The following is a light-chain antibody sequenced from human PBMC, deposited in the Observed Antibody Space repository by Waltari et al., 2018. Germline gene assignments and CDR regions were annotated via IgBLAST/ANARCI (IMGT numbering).Light chain of an antibody. CDR1: QSISSW. J-gene: IGKJ1*01. CDR3: QQYNSYWT. Sequence: DIQMTQSPSTLSASVGDRLTITCRASQSISSWLAWYQQKPGKAPKLLIYKASSLESGVPSRFRGSGSGTEFTLTSSSLQPDDFATYCCQQYNSYWTFGQGTKVEIK. CDR2: KAS. V-gene: IGKV1-5*03.